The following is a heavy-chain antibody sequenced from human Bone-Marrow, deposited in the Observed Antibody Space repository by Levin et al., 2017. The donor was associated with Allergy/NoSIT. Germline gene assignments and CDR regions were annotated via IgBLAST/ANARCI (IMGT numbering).Heavy chain of an antibody. V-gene: IGHV4-59*01. D-gene: IGHD4-17*01. Sequence: ESLKISCSVSGGSISSYYWSWIRQPPGKGLEWIGYIYYSGRTNYNPSLKSRVTISVDTSKNQFSLKLSSVTAADTAVYYCARGGASGDYGRFDYWGQGTLVTVSS. J-gene: IGHJ4*02. CDR3: ARGGASGDYGRFDY. CDR1: GGSISSYY. CDR2: IYYSGRT.